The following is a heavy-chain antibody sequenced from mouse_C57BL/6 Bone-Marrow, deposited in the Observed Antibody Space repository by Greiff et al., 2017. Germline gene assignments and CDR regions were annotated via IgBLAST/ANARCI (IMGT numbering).Heavy chain of an antibody. CDR2: ISSGSSTI. Sequence: EVKLMESGGGLVKPGGSLKLSCAASGFTFSDYGMHWVRQAPEKGLEWVAYISSGSSTIYYADTVKGRFTISRDNAKNTLFLHMTSLRAEDTAMYYCARNWDAYWGQGTLVTVSA. V-gene: IGHV5-17*01. D-gene: IGHD4-1*01. J-gene: IGHJ3*01. CDR3: ARNWDAY. CDR1: GFTFSDYG.